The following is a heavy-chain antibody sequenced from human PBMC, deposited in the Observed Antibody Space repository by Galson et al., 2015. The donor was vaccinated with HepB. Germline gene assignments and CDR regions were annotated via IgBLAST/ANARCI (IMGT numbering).Heavy chain of an antibody. D-gene: IGHD3-10*01. J-gene: IGHJ6*02. CDR3: ARASERFGELSEHYYGMDV. CDR2: INPSGGST. Sequence: SVKVSCKASGYTFTSYYMHWVRQAPGQGLEWMGIINPSGGSTSYAQKFQGRVTMTRDTSTSTVYMELSSLRSEDTAVYYCARASERFGELSEHYYGMDVWGQGTTVTVSS. V-gene: IGHV1-46*03. CDR1: GYTFTSYY.